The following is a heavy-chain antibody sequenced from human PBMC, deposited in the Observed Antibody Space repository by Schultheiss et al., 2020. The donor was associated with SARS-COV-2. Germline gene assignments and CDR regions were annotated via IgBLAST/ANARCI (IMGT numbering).Heavy chain of an antibody. CDR2: IIPIFGTA. V-gene: IGHV1-69*06. CDR1: GGTFSSYA. Sequence: KISCKASGGTFSSYAISWVRQAPGQGLEWMGGIIPIFGTANYAQKFQGRVTITADKSTSTAYMELSSLRSEDTAVYYCARVQSGSYLLDYWGQGTLVTVSS. CDR3: ARVQSGSYLLDY. D-gene: IGHD1-26*01. J-gene: IGHJ4*02.